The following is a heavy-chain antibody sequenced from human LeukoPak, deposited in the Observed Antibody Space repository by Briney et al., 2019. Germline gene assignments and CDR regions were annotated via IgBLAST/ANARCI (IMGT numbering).Heavy chain of an antibody. Sequence: GGSLRLSCAASGFTFSSYEMNWVRQAPGRGLEWVSYISSSGSTIYYADSVKGRFTISRDNAKNSLYLQMNSLRAEDTAVYYCARGSPYYYDSSGHPNWGQGTLVTVSS. V-gene: IGHV3-48*03. J-gene: IGHJ1*01. CDR1: GFTFSSYE. D-gene: IGHD3-22*01. CDR2: ISSSGSTI. CDR3: ARGSPYYYDSSGHPN.